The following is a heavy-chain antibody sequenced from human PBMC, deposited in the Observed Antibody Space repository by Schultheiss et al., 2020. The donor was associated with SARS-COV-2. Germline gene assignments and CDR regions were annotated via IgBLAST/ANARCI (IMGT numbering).Heavy chain of an antibody. J-gene: IGHJ4*02. CDR2: ISYDGSNK. D-gene: IGHD6-19*01. CDR3: ARDPSSGSYCFDY. V-gene: IGHV3-30*03. Sequence: GGSLRLSCAASGFTFSSYSMNWVRQAPGKGLEWVAVISYDGSNKYYADSVKGRFTISRDNSKNTLYLQMNSLRGEDTAVYYCARDPSSGSYCFDYWGQGTLVTVSS. CDR1: GFTFSSYS.